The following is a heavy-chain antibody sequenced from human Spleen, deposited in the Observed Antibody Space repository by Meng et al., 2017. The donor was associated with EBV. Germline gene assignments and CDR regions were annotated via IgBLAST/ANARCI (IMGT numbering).Heavy chain of an antibody. V-gene: IGHV3-11*01. CDR3: ARTEVAGP. D-gene: IGHD6-19*01. Sequence: QRVGSGGGLGKPGGSLRLSGEGTGFSFSDYYMSWIRQAPGKGLEWVSYISSSGYKKYYADSVKGRFTISRDNAQNLLFLQMDSLRADDTAVYYCARTEVAGPWGQGTLVTVSS. CDR1: GFSFSDYY. J-gene: IGHJ5*02. CDR2: ISSSGYKK.